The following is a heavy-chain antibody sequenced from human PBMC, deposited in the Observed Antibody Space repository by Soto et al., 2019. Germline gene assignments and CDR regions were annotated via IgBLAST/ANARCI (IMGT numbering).Heavy chain of an antibody. Sequence: GSLRLSCTASGFTFGDYAMSWFRQAPGKGLEWVGFIRSKAYGGTTEYAASVKGRFTISRDDSKSIAYLQMNSLKTEDTAVYYCTRDVTATSNWFDPWGQGTLVTVSS. J-gene: IGHJ5*02. CDR1: GFTFGDYA. CDR3: TRDVTATSNWFDP. D-gene: IGHD2-21*02. CDR2: IRSKAYGGTT. V-gene: IGHV3-49*03.